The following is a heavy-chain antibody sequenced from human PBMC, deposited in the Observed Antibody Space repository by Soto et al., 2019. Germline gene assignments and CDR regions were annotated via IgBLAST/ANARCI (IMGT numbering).Heavy chain of an antibody. J-gene: IGHJ4*02. CDR3: ARGRYGDY. D-gene: IGHD1-1*01. CDR2: ISAHNGNT. Sequence: QVHLVQSGAEVKKPGASVKVSCKGSGCAFTTYGITWVRQAPGQGLEWMGWISAHNGNTNYAQKLQGRVTVTRETSTSTAYMELRILRSDDTAVYYCARGRYGDYWGQGALVTVS. CDR1: GCAFTTYG. V-gene: IGHV1-18*01.